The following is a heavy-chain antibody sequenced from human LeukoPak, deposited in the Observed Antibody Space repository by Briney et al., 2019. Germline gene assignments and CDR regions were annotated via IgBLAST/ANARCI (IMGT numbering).Heavy chain of an antibody. Sequence: PGGSLRLSCAASGFTFSSYWMSWVRQAPGKGLEWVANIKQDGSEKYYVDSVKGRFTISRDNAKNSLYLQINSLRAEDTAVYYCARIVGLGRYYDFWSGYYTGGSWFDPWGQGTLVTVSS. CDR2: IKQDGSEK. V-gene: IGHV3-7*01. J-gene: IGHJ5*02. CDR3: ARIVGLGRYYDFWSGYYTGGSWFDP. CDR1: GFTFSSYW. D-gene: IGHD3-3*01.